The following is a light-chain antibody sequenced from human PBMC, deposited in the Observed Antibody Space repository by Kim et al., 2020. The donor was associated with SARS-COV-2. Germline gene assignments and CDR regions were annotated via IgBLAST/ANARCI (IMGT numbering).Light chain of an antibody. J-gene: IGKJ5*01. CDR3: QQFYNWPPIT. CDR2: GAS. V-gene: IGKV3-15*01. Sequence: EIVMTQSPATLSVSPGERATLSCRASQSVGSNLAWYQQKPGQAPRLLLYGASTRATGIPARFSGSGSGTEFTLTISSLQSEDVAVYYCQQFYNWPPITFGQGTRLE. CDR1: QSVGSN.